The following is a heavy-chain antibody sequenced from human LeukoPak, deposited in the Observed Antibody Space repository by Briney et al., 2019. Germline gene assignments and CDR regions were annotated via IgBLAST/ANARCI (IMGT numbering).Heavy chain of an antibody. CDR1: GFTFSSYG. D-gene: IGHD2-2*01. Sequence: GGSLRLSCAASGFTFSSYGMHWVRQAPGKGLEWVAVISYDGSNKYYADSVKGRFTISRDNSKNTLYLQMNSLRAEDTAVYYCAKGSIVVVPAAIYHWGQGTLVTVSS. J-gene: IGHJ4*02. CDR3: AKGSIVVVPAAIYH. CDR2: ISYDGSNK. V-gene: IGHV3-30*18.